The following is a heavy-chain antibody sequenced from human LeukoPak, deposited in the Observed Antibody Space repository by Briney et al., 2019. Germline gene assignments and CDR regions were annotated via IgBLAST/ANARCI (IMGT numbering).Heavy chain of an antibody. J-gene: IGHJ4*02. CDR2: LKDKGRGGTA. CDR3: TKGGHADN. V-gene: IGHV3-49*03. CDR1: GFNFCDLT. Sequence: QTGGSLRLSCAASGFNFCDLTMSWFRQAPGKGLEWVGFLKDKGRGGTAEYAASVRGRFTISRDDSKSIAYLQMNSLQTEDTAVYHCTKGGHADNWGQGTLVTVSS.